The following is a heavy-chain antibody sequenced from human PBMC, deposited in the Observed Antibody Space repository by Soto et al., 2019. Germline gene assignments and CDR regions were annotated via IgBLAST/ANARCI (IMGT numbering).Heavy chain of an antibody. J-gene: IGHJ5*02. V-gene: IGHV3-23*01. CDR3: AKDYYGPGSYYAPNSGANNWFDP. D-gene: IGHD3-10*01. Sequence: GGSLRLSCAASGFTFSSYAMSWVRQAPGKGLEWVSAISGSGGSTYYADSVKGRFTISRDNSKNTLYLQMNSLRAEDTAVYYCAKDYYGPGSYYAPNSGANNWFDPWGQGTLVTLSS. CDR1: GFTFSSYA. CDR2: ISGSGGST.